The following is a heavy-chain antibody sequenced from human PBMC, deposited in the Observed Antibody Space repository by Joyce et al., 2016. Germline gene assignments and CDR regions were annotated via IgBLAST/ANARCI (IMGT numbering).Heavy chain of an antibody. CDR2: IKRKTSGETT. CDR1: GFTFNVAW. Sequence: EVQVAEYGGGLVKPGGSLRLSCAASGFTFNVAWMTWVRQAPGKGLGWVGRIKRKTSGETTEYAAPVKGRFTISRDDSKNTVSLQMNGLRTEDTAVYFCAADVAEVGFGELDHWGQGTLVTVSS. J-gene: IGHJ4*02. D-gene: IGHD3-10*01. CDR3: AADVAEVGFGELDH. V-gene: IGHV3-15*01.